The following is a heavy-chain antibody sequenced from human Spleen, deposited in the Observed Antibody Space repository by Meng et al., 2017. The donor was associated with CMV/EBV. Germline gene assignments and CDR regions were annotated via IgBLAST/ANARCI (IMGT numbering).Heavy chain of an antibody. CDR3: ARDNNWGPDY. J-gene: IGHJ4*02. Sequence: ASVKVSCKASGYTFTGYYIQWVRQAPGQGLEWMGGINPNSGGTNYAQKFQGRVIMTRDTSINTGYMELTRLTSDDTAVYYCARDNNWGPDYWGQGTLVTVSS. V-gene: IGHV1-2*02. D-gene: IGHD7-27*01. CDR2: INPNSGGT. CDR1: GYTFTGYY.